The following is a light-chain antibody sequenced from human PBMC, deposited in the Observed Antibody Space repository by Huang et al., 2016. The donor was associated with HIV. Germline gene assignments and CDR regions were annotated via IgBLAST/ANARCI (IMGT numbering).Light chain of an antibody. Sequence: DIQMTQSPSTLSAAVGDRVTITCRASQGISDSLAWYQQKAGKAPNLLLYSASSLESGVPSRFSGSGSGTDYTLTISSLQPEDFATYYCQQYYTTPQTFGPGTKVEIK. CDR2: SAS. CDR3: QQYYTTPQT. J-gene: IGKJ1*01. CDR1: QGISDS. V-gene: IGKV1-NL1*01.